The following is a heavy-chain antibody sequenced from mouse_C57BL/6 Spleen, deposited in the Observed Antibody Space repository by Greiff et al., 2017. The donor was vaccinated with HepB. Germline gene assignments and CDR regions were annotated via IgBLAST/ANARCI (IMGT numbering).Heavy chain of an antibody. D-gene: IGHD1-1*01. CDR3: ARDRDYGSSNFDY. Sequence: EVQLVESGGGLVKPGGSLKLSCAASGFTFSSYAMSWVRQTPEKRLEWVSTISDGGSYTYYPDNVKGRFTISRDNAKNNLYLQMSHLKSEDTAMYYCARDRDYGSSNFDYWGQGTTLTVSS. J-gene: IGHJ2*01. CDR2: ISDGGSYT. CDR1: GFTFSSYA. V-gene: IGHV5-4*01.